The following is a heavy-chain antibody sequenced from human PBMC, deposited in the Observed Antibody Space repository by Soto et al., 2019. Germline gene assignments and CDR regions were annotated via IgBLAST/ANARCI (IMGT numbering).Heavy chain of an antibody. D-gene: IGHD1-1*01. V-gene: IGHV1-69*12. Sequence: QVQLVQSGAEVKKPGSSVKVSCKASGGTFSSYAISWVRQAPGQGLEWMGGIIPIFGTANYAQKFQGRVTITADESTSTAYMERSSLRSEDTAVYYCAKPTGTTRYYYNGMDVWGQGTTVTVSS. CDR2: IIPIFGTA. J-gene: IGHJ6*02. CDR1: GGTFSSYA. CDR3: AKPTGTTRYYYNGMDV.